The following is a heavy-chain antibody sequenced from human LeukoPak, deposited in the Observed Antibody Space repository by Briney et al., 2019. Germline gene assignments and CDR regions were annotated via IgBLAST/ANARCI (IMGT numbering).Heavy chain of an antibody. CDR1: GGSFSGYY. V-gene: IGHV4-34*01. J-gene: IGHJ4*02. Sequence: SETLSLTCAVYGGSFSGYYWSWIRQPPGKGLEWIGEINHSGSTNYNPSLKSRVTISVDTSKNQFSLKLSSVTAADTAVYYCARGRLLWFREHTRFDYWGQGTLVTVSS. CDR3: ARGRLLWFREHTRFDY. D-gene: IGHD3-10*01. CDR2: INHSGST.